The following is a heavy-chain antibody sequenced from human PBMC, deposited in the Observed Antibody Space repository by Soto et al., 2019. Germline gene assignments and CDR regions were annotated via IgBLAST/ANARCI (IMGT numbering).Heavy chain of an antibody. J-gene: IGHJ2*01. CDR3: ASDGDIVVVLAAPAHGYFDL. V-gene: IGHV1-69*02. CDR2: IIPSLGIA. CDR1: GGTFSSYT. Sequence: QVQLVQSGAEEKKPGSSVKVSCKASGGTFSSYTISWVRQAPGQGLEWMGRIIPSLGIANYAQRCQFRVTTPADKSTRPASMALSCLRPGDTAVYYCASDGDIVVVLAAPAHGYFDLWGRGTLVTVSS. D-gene: IGHD2-2*01.